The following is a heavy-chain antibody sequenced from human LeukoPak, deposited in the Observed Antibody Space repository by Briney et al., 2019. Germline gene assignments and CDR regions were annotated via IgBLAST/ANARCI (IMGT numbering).Heavy chain of an antibody. Sequence: GESLKISCKGSGYSFTSYWSGWVRQMPGKGLEWMGIIYPGDSDTRYSPSFQGQVTISADKSISTAYLQWSSLKASDTAMYYCARVYGYYDSSGYMFDPWGQGTLVTVSS. D-gene: IGHD3-22*01. CDR2: IYPGDSDT. V-gene: IGHV5-51*01. CDR3: ARVYGYYDSSGYMFDP. J-gene: IGHJ5*02. CDR1: GYSFTSYW.